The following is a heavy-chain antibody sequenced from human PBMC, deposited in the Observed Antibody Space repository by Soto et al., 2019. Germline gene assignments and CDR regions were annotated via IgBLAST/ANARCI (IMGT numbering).Heavy chain of an antibody. CDR3: ARENVGSGVKELDY. Sequence: GGSLRLSCAASGFTFSTYDFHWVRQATGKGLEWVSAIGAGYDTYYAGSVKGRFTISRENAATSLYLQMNNLRAEDTAIYYCARENVGSGVKELDYWGQGTLVTVSS. J-gene: IGHJ4*02. CDR2: IGAGYDT. D-gene: IGHD3-10*01. V-gene: IGHV3-13*01. CDR1: GFTFSTYD.